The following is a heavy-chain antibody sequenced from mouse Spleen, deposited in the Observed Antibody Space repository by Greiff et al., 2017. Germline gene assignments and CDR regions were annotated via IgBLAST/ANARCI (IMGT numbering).Heavy chain of an antibody. CDR3: TTVYDYDRYWYFDV. CDR2: IDPETGGT. CDR1: GYTFTDYE. V-gene: IGHV1-15*01. Sequence: VQLQQSGAELVRPGASVTLSCKASGYTFTDYEMHWVKQTPVHGLEWIGAIDPETGGTAYNQKFKGKAILTADKSSSTAYMELRSLTSEDSAVYYCTTVYDYDRYWYFDVWGAGTTVTVSS. D-gene: IGHD2-4*01. J-gene: IGHJ1*01.